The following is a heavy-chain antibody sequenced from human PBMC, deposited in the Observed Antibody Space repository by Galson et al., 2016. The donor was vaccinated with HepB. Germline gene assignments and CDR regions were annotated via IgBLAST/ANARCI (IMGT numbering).Heavy chain of an antibody. CDR1: GFTFSGYG. D-gene: IGHD5-24*01. V-gene: IGHV3-33*01. CDR2: IWFDGTNK. CDR3: TRDRWLEKYYFDY. J-gene: IGHJ4*02. Sequence: SLRLSCAASGFTFSGYGMHWVRQSPGRGLEWVAVIWFDGTNKFYADSVKGRFNISRDNSKNTLYLQMNSLRADDTAVYYCTRDRWLEKYYFDYWGQGTLVTVSS.